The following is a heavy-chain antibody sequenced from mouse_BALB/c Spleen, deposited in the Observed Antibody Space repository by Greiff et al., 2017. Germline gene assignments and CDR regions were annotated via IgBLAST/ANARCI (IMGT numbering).Heavy chain of an antibody. CDR2: IWAGGST. V-gene: IGHV2-9*02. J-gene: IGHJ1*01. CDR1: GFSLTSYG. Sequence: QVHVKQSGPGLVAPSQSLSITCTVSGFSLTSYGVHWVRQPAGKGLEWLGVIWAGGSTNYNSALMSRLSISKDNSKSQVFLKMNSLQTDDTAMYYCARVYDGYSRYFDVWGAGTTVTVSS. CDR3: ARVYDGYSRYFDV. D-gene: IGHD2-3*01.